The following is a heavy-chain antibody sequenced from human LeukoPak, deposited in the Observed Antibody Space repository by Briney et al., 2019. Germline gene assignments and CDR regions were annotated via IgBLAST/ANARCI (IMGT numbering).Heavy chain of an antibody. Sequence: GGSLRPSCAASGFTFSSYGMHWVRQAPGKGLEWVAVISYDGSNKYYADSVKGRFTISRDNSKNTLYLQMNSLRAEDTAVYYCAKDRDSSGYYSDYWGQGTLVTVSS. CDR1: GFTFSSYG. CDR2: ISYDGSNK. D-gene: IGHD3-22*01. V-gene: IGHV3-30*18. CDR3: AKDRDSSGYYSDY. J-gene: IGHJ4*02.